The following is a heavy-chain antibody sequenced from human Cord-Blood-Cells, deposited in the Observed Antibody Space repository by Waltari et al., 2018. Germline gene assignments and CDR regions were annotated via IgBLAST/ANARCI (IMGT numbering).Heavy chain of an antibody. CDR3: AKVIGRAIICSGGSCYFDY. D-gene: IGHD2-15*01. J-gene: IGHJ4*02. Sequence: EVQLVESGGGLVQPGRSLRLSCAASGFTFADHAMHWVRQAPGKGLAWVSGISWNSGSIGYADSVKGRFTISRDNAKNSLYLQMNSLRAEDTAWYYCAKVIGRAIICSGGSCYFDYWGQGTLVTVSS. V-gene: IGHV3-9*01. CDR1: GFTFADHA. CDR2: ISWNSGSI.